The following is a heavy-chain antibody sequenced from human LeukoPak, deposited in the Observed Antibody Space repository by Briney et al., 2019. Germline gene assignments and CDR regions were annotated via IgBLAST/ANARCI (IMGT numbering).Heavy chain of an antibody. CDR1: GFTFSGHG. D-gene: IGHD2-2*01. CDR2: ITGSGATT. J-gene: IGHJ5*02. V-gene: IGHV3-23*01. Sequence: QPGGTLRLSCAASGFTFSGHGMNWVRQAPGKWLEWVSGITGSGATTYYADSVKGRFTISRDNSKNTLYLQMNSLKSEDTAVYYCITEPPMDFFVVLPAWGQGTLVTVSS. CDR3: ITEPPMDFFVVLPA.